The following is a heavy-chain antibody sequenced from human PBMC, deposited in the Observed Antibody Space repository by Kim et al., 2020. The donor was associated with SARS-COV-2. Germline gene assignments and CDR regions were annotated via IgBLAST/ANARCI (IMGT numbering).Heavy chain of an antibody. Sequence: GGSLRLSCAASGFNFYDYAMHWVRHVPGKGLEWVSGISWNSDNIAYGASVMGRFTISRDNAKNNLYLQMKSLRAEDTAFYYCAKDMGSSTWFYLDYWGKG. V-gene: IGHV3-9*01. D-gene: IGHD6-13*01. CDR2: ISWNSDNI. CDR1: GFNFYDYA. CDR3: AKDMGSSTWFYLDY. J-gene: IGHJ4*02.